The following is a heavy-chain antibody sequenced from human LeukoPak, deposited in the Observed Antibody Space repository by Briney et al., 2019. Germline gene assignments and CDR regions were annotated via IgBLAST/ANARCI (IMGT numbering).Heavy chain of an antibody. CDR3: AKGPLRGTAAAIDY. V-gene: IGHV3-30*18. Sequence: GGSLRLSCAASGFTFNNYGMHWVRQAPGKGLEWVAVISYDGRNKHYPDSVKGRFTISRDISTDTLWLQMDSLRAEDTAVYYCAKGPLRGTAAAIDYWGQGTLVTVSS. J-gene: IGHJ4*02. CDR1: GFTFNNYG. CDR2: ISYDGRNK. D-gene: IGHD2-2*01.